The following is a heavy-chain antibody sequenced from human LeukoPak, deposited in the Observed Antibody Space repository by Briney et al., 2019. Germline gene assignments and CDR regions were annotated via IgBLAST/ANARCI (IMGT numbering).Heavy chain of an antibody. J-gene: IGHJ6*02. V-gene: IGHV3-49*04. Sequence: PGRSLRLSCRGSGFTFGDHAMSWVRQAPGKGLEWAGFIRSKAYRGTTEYAASVKGRFTISRDDSASIAYLQMNSLKTEDTAVYYCARGPIQLWIHNAMDVWGQGTTVTVSS. CDR1: GFTFGDHA. CDR2: IRSKAYRGTT. CDR3: ARGPIQLWIHNAMDV. D-gene: IGHD5-18*01.